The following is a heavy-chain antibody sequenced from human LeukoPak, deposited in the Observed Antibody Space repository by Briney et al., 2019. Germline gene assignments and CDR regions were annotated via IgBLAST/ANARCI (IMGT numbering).Heavy chain of an antibody. J-gene: IGHJ4*02. CDR3: ARAHTPALPSGFDY. D-gene: IGHD2-15*01. V-gene: IGHV4-30-2*01. Sequence: SQTLSLTCAVSGGSISSGGYSWSWIRQPPGKGLEWIGYIYHSGSTYYNPSLKSRVTISVDRSKNQFSLKLSSVTAADTAVYYCARAHTPALPSGFDYWGQGTLVTVSS. CDR2: IYHSGST. CDR1: GGSISSGGYS.